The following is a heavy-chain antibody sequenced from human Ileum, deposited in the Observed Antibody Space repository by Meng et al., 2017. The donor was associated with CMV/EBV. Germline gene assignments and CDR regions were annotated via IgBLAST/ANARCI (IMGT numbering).Heavy chain of an antibody. CDR3: SRGADAYKSGRS. V-gene: IGHV4-34*01. D-gene: IGHD5-24*01. Sequence: QVQLRGWVSGLLKSSEAVSLTCGVVGRSVGNFYSSWIRQSPAEGLEWIGEIHPSGSTYYNPSLNSRVTMSVDTSKNQFSLNLRSVTAADTAVYYCSRGADAYKSGRSWGQGTLVTVSS. CDR2: IHPSGST. CDR1: GRSVGNFY. J-gene: IGHJ5*02.